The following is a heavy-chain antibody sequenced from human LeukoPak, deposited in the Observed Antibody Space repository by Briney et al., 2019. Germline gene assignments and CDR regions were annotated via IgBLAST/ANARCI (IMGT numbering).Heavy chain of an antibody. D-gene: IGHD6-6*01. Sequence: PGGSLRLSCAASGFTFSSYAMSWVRQAPGKGLEWVSTISGRSSTIDYADSVKGRFTISRDNSKNTLYLQMNSLRAEDTAVYYCARLDSSIAARKYYYYYGMDVWGQGTTVTVSS. CDR1: GFTFSSYA. V-gene: IGHV3-23*01. CDR2: ISGRSSTI. J-gene: IGHJ6*02. CDR3: ARLDSSIAARKYYYYYGMDV.